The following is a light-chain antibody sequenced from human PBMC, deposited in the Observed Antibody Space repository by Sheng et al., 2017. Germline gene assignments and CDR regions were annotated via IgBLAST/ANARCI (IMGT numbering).Light chain of an antibody. J-gene: IGLJ3*02. V-gene: IGLV3-21*02. CDR1: DIGSKS. CDR2: DDS. CDR3: QVWDSGSDHLGV. Sequence: SYGLTQPPAVSVAPGQTARITCGGQDIGSKSVHWYQQKPGQAPVLVVYDDSDRPSGIPERFSGSNSGNTATPTITRVEVGDEADYHCQVWDSGSDHLGVFGGGTKLTVL.